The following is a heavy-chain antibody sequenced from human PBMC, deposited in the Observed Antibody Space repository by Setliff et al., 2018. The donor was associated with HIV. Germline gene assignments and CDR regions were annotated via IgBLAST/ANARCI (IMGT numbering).Heavy chain of an antibody. CDR2: ISESG. Sequence: GGSLRLSCAASGFAFSSQAMSWVRQAPGKGLDWVSVISESGYSADSVKGRFTISRDNSKNMLYLQMSSLREEDTAVYYCAKVFAYGIDGFDIWGQGTMVTVSS. D-gene: IGHD3-16*01. V-gene: IGHV3-23*01. CDR3: AKVFAYGIDGFDI. CDR1: GFAFSSQA. J-gene: IGHJ3*02.